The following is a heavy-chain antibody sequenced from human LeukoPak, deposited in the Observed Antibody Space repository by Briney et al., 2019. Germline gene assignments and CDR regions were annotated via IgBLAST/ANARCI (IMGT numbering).Heavy chain of an antibody. J-gene: IGHJ4*02. D-gene: IGHD5-18*01. Sequence: GGSLRLSCEASGFTLGGHAMYWFRQAPGKGLEWVAGIFGSGGRLHYADSVKGRFPISRDNPRNTVYLQINSLRDDDTAVYYCGKTTVGYSSGQKPAWPVDFWGEGTLVSVSS. V-gene: IGHV3-23*01. CDR2: IFGSGGRL. CDR3: GKTTVGYSSGQKPAWPVDF. CDR1: GFTLGGHA.